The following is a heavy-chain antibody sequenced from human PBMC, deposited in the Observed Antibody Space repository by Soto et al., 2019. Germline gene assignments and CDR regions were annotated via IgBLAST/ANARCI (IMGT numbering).Heavy chain of an antibody. V-gene: IGHV4-34*01. D-gene: IGHD6-19*01. CDR1: GGSFSGYY. CDR3: ARPTRQWLGLRYDYGMDV. J-gene: IGHJ6*02. CDR2: INHSGST. Sequence: QVQLQQWGAGLLKPSETLSLTCAVYGGSFSGYYWSWIRQPPGKGLEWIGEINHSGSTNYNPSLKSRVTISVDTSKNQFSLKLRSVTAADTAVYCCARPTRQWLGLRYDYGMDVWGQGTTVTVSS.